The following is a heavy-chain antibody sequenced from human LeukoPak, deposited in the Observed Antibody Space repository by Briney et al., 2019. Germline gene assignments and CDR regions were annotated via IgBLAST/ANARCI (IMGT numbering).Heavy chain of an antibody. CDR3: ARMYYYDSSGSGYYYYMDV. CDR2: IYYSGST. CDR1: GGSISSSSYY. D-gene: IGHD3-22*01. J-gene: IGHJ6*03. Sequence: SETLSLTCTVSGGSISSSSYYWSWIRQPPGKGLEWIGSIYYSGSTYYNPSLKSRVTISVDTSKNQFSLKLSSVTAADTAVYYCARMYYYDSSGSGYYYYMDVWGKGTTVTVSS. V-gene: IGHV4-39*01.